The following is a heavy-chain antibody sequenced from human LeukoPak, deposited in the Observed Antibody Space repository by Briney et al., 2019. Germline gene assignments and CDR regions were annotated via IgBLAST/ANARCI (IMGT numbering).Heavy chain of an antibody. Sequence: PGGSLRLSCAASGNYWMHWVRQAPGKGLEWVAIVSYDGINKDYADSVKGRFTISRDNSKNTLYLQMNSLRAEDTAMYYCARDPKRGYSYGWGAFDIWGQGTMVSVSS. D-gene: IGHD5-18*01. CDR1: GNYW. CDR2: VSYDGINK. J-gene: IGHJ3*02. V-gene: IGHV3-30*03. CDR3: ARDPKRGYSYGWGAFDI.